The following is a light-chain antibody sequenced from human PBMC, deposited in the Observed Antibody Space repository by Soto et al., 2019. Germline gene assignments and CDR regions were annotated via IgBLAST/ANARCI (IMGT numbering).Light chain of an antibody. CDR1: QSVTSNY. CDR2: GAY. J-gene: IGKJ1*01. Sequence: IVMTQSPATLTVTPGERATLSCRASQSVTSNYLAWYQQKPGQPHRLLIYGAYRRATGIQDRFSGSGSGTDFTLTIRRLEPEDSALYYCKQYGSSPGTFGQGTKVDIK. V-gene: IGKV3-20*01. CDR3: KQYGSSPGT.